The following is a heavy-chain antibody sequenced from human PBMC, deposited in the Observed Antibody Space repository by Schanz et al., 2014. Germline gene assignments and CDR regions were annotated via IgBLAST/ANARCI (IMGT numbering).Heavy chain of an antibody. CDR3: ARVPYGSGSYWDY. V-gene: IGHV3-48*01. D-gene: IGHD3-10*01. Sequence: EVRLVESGGGLVQPGGSLRLSCEASGFDFNSYSMNWVRQVPGKGLEWLSYIATSSSTRHYADSVKGRVTISRDNAKNSLYLQMNSLRAEDTAVYYCARVPYGSGSYWDYWGQGTLVTVSS. CDR1: GFDFNSYS. J-gene: IGHJ4*02. CDR2: IATSSSTR.